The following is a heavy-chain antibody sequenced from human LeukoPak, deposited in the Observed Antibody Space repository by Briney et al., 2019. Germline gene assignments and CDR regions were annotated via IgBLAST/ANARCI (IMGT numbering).Heavy chain of an antibody. CDR1: GGSISSYH. J-gene: IGHJ4*02. V-gene: IGHV4-59*01. D-gene: IGHD3-22*01. CDR3: ARSMGFIYYDSSGYYYDY. CDR2: IYYSGST. Sequence: PSETLSLTCTASGGSISSYHWSWIRQPPGKGLEWIGYIYYSGSTNYNPSLKSRVTISVDTSKNQFSLKLSSVTAADTAVYYCARSMGFIYYDSSGYYYDYWGQGTLVTVSS.